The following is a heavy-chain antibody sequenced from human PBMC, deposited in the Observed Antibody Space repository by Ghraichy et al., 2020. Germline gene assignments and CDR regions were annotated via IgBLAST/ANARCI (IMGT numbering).Heavy chain of an antibody. CDR3: AHSPESLGGYEASDAFDI. CDR2: IYWDDDK. V-gene: IGHV2-5*02. J-gene: IGHJ3*02. Sequence: SGPTLVKPTQTLTLTCTFSGFSLSTSGVGVGWIRQPPGKALEWLALIYWDDDKRYSPSLKSRLTITKDTSKNQVVLTMTNMDPVDTATYYCAHSPESLGGYEASDAFDIWGQGTMVTVSS. D-gene: IGHD3-22*01. CDR1: GFSLSTSGVG.